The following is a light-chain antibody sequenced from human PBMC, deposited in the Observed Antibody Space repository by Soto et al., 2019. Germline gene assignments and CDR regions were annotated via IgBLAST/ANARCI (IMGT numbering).Light chain of an antibody. J-gene: IGLJ2*01. CDR1: NIGSKS. CDR3: QVWDSSSDHPV. CDR2: YDS. Sequence: SYELTQPPSVSVAPGKTARITCGGNNIGSKSVHWYQQKPGQAPVLVIYYDSDRPSGIPERFSGSNSGNTATLTIRRVEAGDEADYYCQVWDSSSDHPVFGGGPKLTVL. V-gene: IGLV3-21*04.